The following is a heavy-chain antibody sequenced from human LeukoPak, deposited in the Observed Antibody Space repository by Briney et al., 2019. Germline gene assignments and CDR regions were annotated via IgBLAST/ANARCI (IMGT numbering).Heavy chain of an antibody. CDR1: GGTFSSYA. D-gene: IGHD2-15*01. CDR3: ASALGYCSGGSCYSSGQPYDY. Sequence: SVKVSCKASGGTFSSYAISWVRQAPGQGLEWMGGIIPILHTANYAQKFQGRVTITTDESTSTAYMDLNNLRSEDTAVYYCASALGYCSGGSCYSSGQPYDYWGQGTLVTVSS. V-gene: IGHV1-69*05. CDR2: IIPILHTA. J-gene: IGHJ4*02.